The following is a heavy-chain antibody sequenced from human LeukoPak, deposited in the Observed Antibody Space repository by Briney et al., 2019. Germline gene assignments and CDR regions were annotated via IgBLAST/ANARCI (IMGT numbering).Heavy chain of an antibody. CDR2: INPNSGGT. J-gene: IGHJ6*03. Sequence: ASVKVSCKASGYTFTGYYMRWVRQAPGQGLEWMGWINPNSGGTNYAQKFQGRVTMTRDTSISTAYMELSRLRSDDTAVYYCARGRPYSYGTYDYYMDVWGKGTTVTVSS. D-gene: IGHD5-18*01. CDR1: GYTFTGYY. CDR3: ARGRPYSYGTYDYYMDV. V-gene: IGHV1-2*02.